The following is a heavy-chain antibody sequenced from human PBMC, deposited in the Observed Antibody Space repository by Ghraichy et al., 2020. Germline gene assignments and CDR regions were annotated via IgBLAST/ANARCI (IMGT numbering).Heavy chain of an antibody. V-gene: IGHV3-53*01. Sequence: GGSLRLSCAASGFSVSSNYLTWVRQAPGKGLEWVSVIYSGGATYYADFVKGRFTISRDGSKNTLFLQMNSLRVEDTAIYYCARADNAMPGWLDAWGQGTLVTVSS. D-gene: IGHD2-2*01. CDR1: GFSVSSNY. CDR2: IYSGGAT. J-gene: IGHJ5*02. CDR3: ARADNAMPGWLDA.